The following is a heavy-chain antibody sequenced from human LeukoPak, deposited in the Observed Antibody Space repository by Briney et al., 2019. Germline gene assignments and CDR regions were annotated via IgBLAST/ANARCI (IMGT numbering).Heavy chain of an antibody. D-gene: IGHD3-10*02. V-gene: IGHV3-48*03. CDR2: IKSSGSSI. CDR1: GFTFGYYE. J-gene: IGHJ6*04. Sequence: GGSLRLSCATSGFTFGYYEMNWVRQAPGKGLEWVSYIKSSGSSIYYADSVKGRFTISRDNAKNSLYLQMNSLRAEDTAVYYCAELGITMIGGVWGKGTTVTISS. CDR3: AELGITMIGGV.